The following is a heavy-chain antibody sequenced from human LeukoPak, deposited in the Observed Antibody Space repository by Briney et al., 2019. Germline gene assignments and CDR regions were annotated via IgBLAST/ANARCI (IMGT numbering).Heavy chain of an antibody. CDR1: GFTFSSYW. D-gene: IGHD6-19*01. J-gene: IGHJ4*02. CDR3: ARCYSSAWCPWGDY. V-gene: IGHV3-7*01. Sequence: PGGSLRLSCAVSGFTFSSYWMTWVRQAPGKGLEWVANIKQDGSEKYYVDSVRGRFTISRDNAKNSLYLQMNSLRAEDTAVYYCARCYSSAWCPWGDYWGQGTLVIVSS. CDR2: IKQDGSEK.